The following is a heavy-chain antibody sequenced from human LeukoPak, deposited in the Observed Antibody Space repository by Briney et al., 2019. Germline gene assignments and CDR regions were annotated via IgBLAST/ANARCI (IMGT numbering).Heavy chain of an antibody. CDR2: SKRKIDGETI. Sequence: GGSLRLSCAASGFTFSKAWMNWVRQAPGKGPEWVGRSKRKIDGETIEYASPVKGRFTISRDDSKNTLYLQMNSLRAGDTAVYYCARASIAADVYFDYWGQGTLVTVSS. V-gene: IGHV3-15*01. D-gene: IGHD6-13*01. CDR1: GFTFSKAW. J-gene: IGHJ4*02. CDR3: ARASIAADVYFDY.